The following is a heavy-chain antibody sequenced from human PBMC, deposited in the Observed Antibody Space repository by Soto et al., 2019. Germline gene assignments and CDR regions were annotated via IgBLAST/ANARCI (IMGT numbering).Heavy chain of an antibody. V-gene: IGHV1-69*01. CDR3: ARREPTYYDSSAAFAI. D-gene: IGHD3-22*01. J-gene: IGHJ3*02. Sequence: QVQRVQSGAEVKKPWSSVKVSCKASGGTFSSYAISWVRQAPGQGLEWMGGVIPIFGTANYAQQFQGRVTITADESTSTASRELSSLRSDDTAVYYCARREPTYYDSSAAFAIWGQGTIVTVSS. CDR1: GGTFSSYA. CDR2: VIPIFGTA.